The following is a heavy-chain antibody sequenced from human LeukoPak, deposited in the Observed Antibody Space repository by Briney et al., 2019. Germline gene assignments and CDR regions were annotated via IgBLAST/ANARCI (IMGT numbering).Heavy chain of an antibody. J-gene: IGHJ4*02. CDR2: ISYSGST. CDR1: GGSFSSATLY. CDR3: ARVDMATIFDY. D-gene: IGHD5-24*01. V-gene: IGHV4-30-4*01. Sequence: SQTLSLTCTVSGGSFSSATLYWSWIRQPPGKGLEWIGYISYSGSTYYNASLNSRVTISFDTSNNRYSLKLTSMTAAETAIYFCARVDMATIFDYWGQGALVTVSS.